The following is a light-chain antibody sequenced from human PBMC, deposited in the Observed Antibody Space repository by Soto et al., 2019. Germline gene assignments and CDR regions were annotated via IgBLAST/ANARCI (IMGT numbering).Light chain of an antibody. J-gene: IGKJ4*01. V-gene: IGKV3-11*01. CDR1: QRVSSY. Sequence: EIVLTQSPATLSLSPWERVTLSCRASQRVSSYLAWYQQKPGQAPRLLIYDASNRATGIPARFSGSGSGTDFTLTISSLEPEDFAVYYCQQRSNWPPLTFGGGTKVDIK. CDR3: QQRSNWPPLT. CDR2: DAS.